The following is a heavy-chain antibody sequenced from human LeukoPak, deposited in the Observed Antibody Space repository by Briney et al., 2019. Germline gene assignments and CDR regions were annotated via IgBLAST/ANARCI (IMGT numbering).Heavy chain of an antibody. D-gene: IGHD2-2*01. CDR3: ARGKRVVPAAIFLYYYYYMDV. Sequence: SETLSLTCTVSGGSISSSIYYWGWIRQPPGKGLEWIGSIFHNGNTYYNSSLKSRLTVSVDTSKNQFSLKLSPVTAADTAVYYCARGKRVVPAAIFLYYYYYMDVWGKGTTVTVSS. CDR2: IFHNGNT. CDR1: GGSISSSIYY. J-gene: IGHJ6*03. V-gene: IGHV4-39*07.